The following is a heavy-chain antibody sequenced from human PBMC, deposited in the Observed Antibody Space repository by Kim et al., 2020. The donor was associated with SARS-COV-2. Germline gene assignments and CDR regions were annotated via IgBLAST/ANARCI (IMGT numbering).Heavy chain of an antibody. Sequence: GGSLRLSCAASGFTFSDYYITWIRQALGKGLEWVSYISGSGGYSNYADSVRGRFTISRDNAKNSLYLEMNSLRADDTAVYYCGRAPTGTVDYWGQGTLVT. CDR3: GRAPTGTVDY. J-gene: IGHJ4*02. V-gene: IGHV3-11*05. CDR2: ISGSGGYS. CDR1: GFTFSDYY. D-gene: IGHD2-8*02.